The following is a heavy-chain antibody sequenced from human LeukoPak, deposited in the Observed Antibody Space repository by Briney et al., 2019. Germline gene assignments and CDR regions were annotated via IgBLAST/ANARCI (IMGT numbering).Heavy chain of an antibody. CDR1: GFTFSSYD. CDR2: IGGSGGST. D-gene: IGHD3-22*01. J-gene: IGHJ3*02. Sequence: GGSLRLSCAASGFTFSSYDMSWVRQAPGKGLEWVSAIGGSGGSTYYADSVKGRFTISRDNSKNTLYLQMNSLRAEDTAVYYCAKEEVDLTMIVLEAGSLDIWGQGTMVTVSS. CDR3: AKEEVDLTMIVLEAGSLDI. V-gene: IGHV3-23*01.